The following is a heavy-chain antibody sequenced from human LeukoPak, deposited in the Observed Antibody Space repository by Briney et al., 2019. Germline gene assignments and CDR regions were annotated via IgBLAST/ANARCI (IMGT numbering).Heavy chain of an antibody. CDR3: ARGDCSSTICYSPMDV. Sequence: SETLSLTCTVSGDSISSRSYYWGWIRQPPGKGLEWIGSIYYSGSTYYNPSLKSRVTISVNTSKNQFSLKVSSVTAADTAVYYCARGDCSSTICYSPMDVWGKGTTVTVSS. CDR2: IYYSGST. D-gene: IGHD2-2*01. V-gene: IGHV4-39*01. CDR1: GDSISSRSYY. J-gene: IGHJ6*03.